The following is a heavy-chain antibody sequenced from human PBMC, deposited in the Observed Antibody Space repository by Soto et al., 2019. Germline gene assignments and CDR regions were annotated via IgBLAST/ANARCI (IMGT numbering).Heavy chain of an antibody. CDR2: ISSNGGST. Sequence: PGGSLRLSCAASGFTFSSYAMHWVRQAPGKGLEYVSAISSNGGSTYYANSVKGRFTISRDNSKNTLYLQMGSLRAEDMAVYYCARLASIAARPDYWGQGTLVTVS. CDR1: GFTFSSYA. D-gene: IGHD6-6*01. J-gene: IGHJ4*02. V-gene: IGHV3-64*01. CDR3: ARLASIAARPDY.